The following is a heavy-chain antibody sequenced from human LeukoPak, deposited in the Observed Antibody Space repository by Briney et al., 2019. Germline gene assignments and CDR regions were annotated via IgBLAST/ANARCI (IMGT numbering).Heavy chain of an antibody. J-gene: IGHJ4*02. CDR1: GFTFSDSA. CDR2: IRSKVNSYAT. Sequence: GGSLRLSCAASGFTFSDSAMHWVRQASGKGLEWVGRIRSKVNSYATAYAASVKGRFTISRDDSKNTAYLQMDSLKTEDTAVYYCARLSKHYWGQGILVTVSS. CDR3: ARLSKHY. V-gene: IGHV3-73*01.